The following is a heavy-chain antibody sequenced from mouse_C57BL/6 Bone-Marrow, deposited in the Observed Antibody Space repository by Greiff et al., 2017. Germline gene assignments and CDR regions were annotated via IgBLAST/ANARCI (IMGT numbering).Heavy chain of an antibody. J-gene: IGHJ4*01. Sequence: VQLKESGGGLVQPGGSLKLSCAASGFTFSDYGMAWVRQAPRKGPEWVAFISNLAYSIYYADTVTGRFTISRETDKNTLYLEMRSLRSEDTAMYYCSRHSYYYGSSGYAMDYWGQGTSVTVSS. V-gene: IGHV5-15*01. CDR1: GFTFSDYG. CDR3: SRHSYYYGSSGYAMDY. CDR2: ISNLAYSI. D-gene: IGHD1-1*01.